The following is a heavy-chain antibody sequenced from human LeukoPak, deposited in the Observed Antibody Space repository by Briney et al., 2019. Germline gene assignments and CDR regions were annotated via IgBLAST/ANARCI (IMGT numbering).Heavy chain of an antibody. CDR3: ARLPYCSSTSCYSPYYFDY. D-gene: IGHD2-2*01. CDR1: GYSINSGYY. V-gene: IGHV4-38-2*01. J-gene: IGHJ4*02. Sequence: PSETLSLTCVVSGYSINSGYYWGWIRQPPGKGVEWIGSIYHSGSTYYNPSLKSRVTISVDTSKNQFSLKLSSVTAADTAVFYCARLPYCSSTSCYSPYYFDYWGQGTLVTVSS. CDR2: IYHSGST.